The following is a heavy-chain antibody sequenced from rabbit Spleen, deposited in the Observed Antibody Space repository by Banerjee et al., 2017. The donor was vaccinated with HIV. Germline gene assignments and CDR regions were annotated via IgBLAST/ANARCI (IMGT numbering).Heavy chain of an antibody. D-gene: IGHD8-1*01. Sequence: QSLEESGEDLVKPGASLTLTCTASGFSFSSSDYMCWVRQAPGKGLEWISCIAGSSSDFTYSATWAKGRFTCSKTSSTTVTLQMTSLTVADTATYFCARDTGSSFSSYGMDLWGPGTLVTVS. V-gene: IGHV1S40*01. CDR2: IAGSSSDFT. J-gene: IGHJ6*01. CDR1: GFSFSSSDY. CDR3: ARDTGSSFSSYGMDL.